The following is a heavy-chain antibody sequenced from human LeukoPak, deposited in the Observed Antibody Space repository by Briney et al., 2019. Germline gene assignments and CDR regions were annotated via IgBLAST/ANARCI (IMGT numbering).Heavy chain of an antibody. CDR1: GFTFSSYE. V-gene: IGHV3-48*03. J-gene: IGHJ2*01. Sequence: GGSLRLSCAASGFTFSSYEMNWVRHAPGKGLEWVSSITSTSSTIYYADSVKGRFTVSRDNAKNSLFLQMSSLRAEDTAVYYCARRAGGGRYFDVWGRGTLVTVSS. D-gene: IGHD3-10*01. CDR2: ITSTSSTI. CDR3: ARRAGGGRYFDV.